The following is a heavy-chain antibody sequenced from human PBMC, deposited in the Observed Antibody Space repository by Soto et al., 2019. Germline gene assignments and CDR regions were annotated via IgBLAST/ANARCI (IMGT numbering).Heavy chain of an antibody. CDR1: GYTLTELS. V-gene: IGHV1-24*01. D-gene: IGHD1-26*01. CDR2: FDPEDGET. Sequence: ASVKVSCKVSGYTLTELSMHWVRQAPGKGLEWMGGFDPEDGETIYAQKFQGRVNMTEYTSTDTAYMELSSLRSEDTAVYYCARVGGIQNGVDGFDIWGQGTMVSVSS. CDR3: ARVGGIQNGVDGFDI. J-gene: IGHJ3*02.